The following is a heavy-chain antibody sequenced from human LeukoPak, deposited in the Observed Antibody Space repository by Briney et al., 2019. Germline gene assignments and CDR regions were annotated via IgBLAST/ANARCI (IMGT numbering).Heavy chain of an antibody. V-gene: IGHV4-59*01. Sequence: SETLSLTCTVSGDSISSYYWTWIRQPPGKGLEWIGYIYYSGSTNYNPSLRSRVTISVDTSKNQLSLRLSSVTAADTAVYYCARAGSGWSFDSWGQGTPVTVSS. CDR2: IYYSGST. D-gene: IGHD6-19*01. CDR3: ARAGSGWSFDS. CDR1: GDSISSYY. J-gene: IGHJ4*02.